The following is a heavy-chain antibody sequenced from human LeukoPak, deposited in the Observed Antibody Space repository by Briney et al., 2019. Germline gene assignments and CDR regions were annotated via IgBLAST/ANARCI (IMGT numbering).Heavy chain of an antibody. CDR1: GFTFDFYA. CDR3: ARSELYYGSESYYHLDY. CDR2: MSYDGRYR. Sequence: PVTSLRLSCTTSGFTFDFYAMHWVSQDPSKGLEWEPVMSYDGRYRYYADSAKGRFTISRDNSKRTLYLEMSSLRPEDRVLYYCARSELYYGSESYYHLDYWGHGTLVTVSS. D-gene: IGHD3-10*01. V-gene: IGHV3-30*03. J-gene: IGHJ4*01.